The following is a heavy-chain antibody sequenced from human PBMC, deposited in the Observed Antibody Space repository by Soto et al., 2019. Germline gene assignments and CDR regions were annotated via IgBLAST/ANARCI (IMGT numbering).Heavy chain of an antibody. V-gene: IGHV4-59*01. D-gene: IGHD5-18*01. CDR3: ARDSGYSYGYGVYFDY. CDR1: GGSISSYY. J-gene: IGHJ4*02. CDR2: IYYSGST. Sequence: PSDTLSLTCTVSGGSISSYYWSWIRQPPGKGLEWIGYIYYSGSTNYNPSLKSRVTISLDTSRNQFSLKLSSVTAADTAVYYCARDSGYSYGYGVYFDYWGQGTLVTVSS.